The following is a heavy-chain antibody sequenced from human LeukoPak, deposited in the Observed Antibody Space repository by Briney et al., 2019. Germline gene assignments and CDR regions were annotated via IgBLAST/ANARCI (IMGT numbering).Heavy chain of an antibody. V-gene: IGHV3-30*02. Sequence: GGSLRLSCAASGFTFSSYGMHWVRQAPGKGLEWVAFIRYDGSNKYYADSVKGRFTISRDNSKNTLYLQMTSLRAEDTAVYYCAKDGVAYCGGDCYSDYWGQGTLVTVSS. D-gene: IGHD2-21*01. CDR3: AKDGVAYCGGDCYSDY. CDR1: GFTFSSYG. CDR2: IRYDGSNK. J-gene: IGHJ4*02.